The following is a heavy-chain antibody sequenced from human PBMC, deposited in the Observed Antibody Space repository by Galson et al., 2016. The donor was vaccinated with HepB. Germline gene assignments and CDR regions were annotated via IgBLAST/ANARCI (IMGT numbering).Heavy chain of an antibody. CDR2: IYSGGST. D-gene: IGHD3-16*01. V-gene: IGHV3-53*01. Sequence: SLRLSCAASGFTVSSNYLSWVRQAPGKGLEWVSVIYSGGSTYYADSVTGRFTISRDNSNNILYLQMNSLRAEDTAVYYCARNKATARVWGHYYYYMDVWGKGTTVTVSS. J-gene: IGHJ6*03. CDR1: GFTVSSNY. CDR3: ARNKATARVWGHYYYYMDV.